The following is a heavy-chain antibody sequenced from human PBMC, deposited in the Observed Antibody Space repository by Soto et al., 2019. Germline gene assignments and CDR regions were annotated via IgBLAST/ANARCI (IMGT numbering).Heavy chain of an antibody. CDR3: ARGRPVGNSWYDGEIVHY. Sequence: QVQLVQSGAEVKKPGASVTVSCKASGYTFTRYYMHWVRQAPGQGLEWMGIINPSGGSTSYAQRFQSRVTMTTDTSTSTVYLDLSGLRSDDTAVYFCARGRPVGNSWYDGEIVHYWGQGTLITVSS. CDR1: GYTFTRYY. V-gene: IGHV1-46*01. D-gene: IGHD6-13*01. CDR2: INPSGGST. J-gene: IGHJ4*02.